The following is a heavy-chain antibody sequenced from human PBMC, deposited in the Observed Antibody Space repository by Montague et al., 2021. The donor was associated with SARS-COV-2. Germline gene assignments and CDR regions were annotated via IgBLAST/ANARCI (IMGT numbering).Heavy chain of an antibody. V-gene: IGHV4-34*01. CDR3: ARGPRFSVLVVVITDLWFDL. CDR1: GGSFSGYY. Sequence: SETLSLTCAVSGGSFSGYYWSWIRQPPGKGLEWIGEINNSGSTNYNPSLKSRVTISVDTSKNQFSLKLSSVTAADTAVYYCARGPRFSVLVVVITDLWFDLWGQGTLVTVSS. CDR2: INNSGST. D-gene: IGHD3-22*01. J-gene: IGHJ5*02.